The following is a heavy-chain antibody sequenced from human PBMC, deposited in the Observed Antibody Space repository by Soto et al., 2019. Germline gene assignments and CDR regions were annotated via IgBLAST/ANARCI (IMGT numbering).Heavy chain of an antibody. V-gene: IGHV4-39*01. CDR3: ARRRGSRPYNWFDP. CDR1: GGSISSSSYY. CDR2: IYYSGST. J-gene: IGHJ5*02. D-gene: IGHD6-13*01. Sequence: PSETLSLTCTVSGGSISSSSYYWGWIRQPPGKGLEWIGSIYYSGSTYYNPSLKSRVTISVDTSKNQFSLKLSSVTAADTAVYYCARRRGSRPYNWFDPWGQGTLVTVSS.